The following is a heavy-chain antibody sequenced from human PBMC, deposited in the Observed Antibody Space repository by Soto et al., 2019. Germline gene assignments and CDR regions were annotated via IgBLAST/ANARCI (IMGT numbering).Heavy chain of an antibody. Sequence: PSEALALTCSGSGGSIRTVGQYWTWIRHPPGKGLEWIGSIYHAGSTYYSKSLRSRRTMSVDTSKSQFSMRLSSVTAADTAVYYCARATGTLRSRNCDYWGQGSLVTVS. CDR1: GGSIRTVGQY. D-gene: IGHD1-1*01. CDR3: ARATGTLRSRNCDY. CDR2: IYHAGST. J-gene: IGHJ4*02. V-gene: IGHV4-31*03.